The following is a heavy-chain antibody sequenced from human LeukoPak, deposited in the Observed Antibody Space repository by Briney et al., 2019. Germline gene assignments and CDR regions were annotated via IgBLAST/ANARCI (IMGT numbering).Heavy chain of an antibody. J-gene: IGHJ6*03. CDR2: IYHSGST. CDR1: GGSISSSNW. D-gene: IGHD3-10*01. Sequence: PSETLSLTCAVSGGSISSSNWWSWVRQPPGKGLEWIGEIYHSGSTNYSPSLKSRVTISVDKSKNQFSLKLSSVTAADTAVYYCARVTYYGSGSYYNDYYYYMDVWGKGTTVTVSS. V-gene: IGHV4-4*02. CDR3: ARVTYYGSGSYYNDYYYYMDV.